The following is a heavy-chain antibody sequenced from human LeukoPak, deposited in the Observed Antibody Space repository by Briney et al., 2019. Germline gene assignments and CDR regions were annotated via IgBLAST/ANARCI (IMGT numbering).Heavy chain of an antibody. V-gene: IGHV1-2*02. CDR3: ARDIIAVAGKGGDY. CDR1: GYTFTSYY. CDR2: INPNSGGT. D-gene: IGHD6-19*01. Sequence: GASVKVSCKAPGYTFTSYYMHWVRQAPGQGLEWMGWINPNSGGTNYAQKFQGRVTMTRDTSISTAYMELSRLRSDDTAVYYCARDIIAVAGKGGDYWGQGTLVTVSS. J-gene: IGHJ4*02.